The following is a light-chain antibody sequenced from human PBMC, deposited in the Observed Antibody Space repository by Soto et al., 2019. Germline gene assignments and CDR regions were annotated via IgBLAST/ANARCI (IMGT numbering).Light chain of an antibody. Sequence: EVVLTQSPGTLSLSPGERGTLSCMASQNLGTLYLAWFQQKSGQAPRLLIYSASRRATGIPDRFTGSGSGTDFTLTINRVEPEDFAVYFCQQYAGSPRTFGQGTKVEIK. CDR1: QNLGTLY. V-gene: IGKV3-20*01. CDR3: QQYAGSPRT. CDR2: SAS. J-gene: IGKJ1*01.